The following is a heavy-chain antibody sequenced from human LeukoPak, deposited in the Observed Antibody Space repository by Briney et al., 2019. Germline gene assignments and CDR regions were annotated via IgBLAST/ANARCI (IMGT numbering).Heavy chain of an antibody. CDR3: VQDWAWGAFAY. CDR1: GFTFSTFA. J-gene: IGHJ4*02. CDR2: IFPSGGEI. D-gene: IGHD7-27*01. V-gene: IGHV3-23*01. Sequence: GGSLRLSCAASGFTFSTFAMIWVRQPPGKGLEWVSSIFPSGGEIHYADSVRGRFTISRDNSKSILSLQMNSLRAEDTAVYYCVQDWAWGAFAYWGQGTLVTVSS.